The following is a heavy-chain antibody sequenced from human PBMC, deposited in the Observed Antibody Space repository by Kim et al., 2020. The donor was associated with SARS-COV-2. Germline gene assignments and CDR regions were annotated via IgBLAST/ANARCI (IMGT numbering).Heavy chain of an antibody. J-gene: IGHJ4*02. CDR2: ISYDGSNK. D-gene: IGHD1-26*01. CDR1: GFTFSSYG. Sequence: GGSLRLSCAASGFTFSSYGMHWVRQAPGKGLEWVAVISYDGSNKYYADSVKGRFTISRDNSKNTLYLQMNSLRAEDTAVYYCAKDHSGSYYGGGDYWGQGTLVTVSS. V-gene: IGHV3-30*18. CDR3: AKDHSGSYYGGGDY.